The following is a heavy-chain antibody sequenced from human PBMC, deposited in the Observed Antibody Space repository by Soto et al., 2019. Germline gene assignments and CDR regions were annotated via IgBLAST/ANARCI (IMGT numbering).Heavy chain of an antibody. CDR1: GGTFSSYA. V-gene: IGHV1-69*06. CDR2: IIPIFGTA. CDR3: ARDASPGLRFLEWPPRGFDP. J-gene: IGHJ5*02. D-gene: IGHD3-3*01. Sequence: EASVKVSCKASGGTFSSYAISWVRQAPGQGLEWMGGIIPIFGTANYAQKFQGRVTITADKSTSTAYMELSSLRSEDTAVYYCARDASPGLRFLEWPPRGFDPWGQGTLVTVSS.